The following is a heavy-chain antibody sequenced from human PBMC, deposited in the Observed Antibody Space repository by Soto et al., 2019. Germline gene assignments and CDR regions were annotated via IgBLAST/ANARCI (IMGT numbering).Heavy chain of an antibody. CDR2: ISSSSSTI. CDR3: ARDGPDVLLWFGELSPPLCN. D-gene: IGHD3-10*01. J-gene: IGHJ4*02. CDR1: GFTFSSYS. V-gene: IGHV3-48*01. Sequence: GGSLRLSCAASGFTFSSYSMNWVRQAPGKGLEWVSYISSSSSTIYYADSVKGRFTISRDNAKNSLYLQMNSLRAEETAVYYCARDGPDVLLWFGELSPPLCNWGQGT.